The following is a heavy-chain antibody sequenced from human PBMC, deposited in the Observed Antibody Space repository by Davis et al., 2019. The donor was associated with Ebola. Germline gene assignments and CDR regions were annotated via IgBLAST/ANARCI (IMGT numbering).Heavy chain of an antibody. CDR2: IKSKTDDGTT. D-gene: IGHD4-11*01. V-gene: IGHV3-15*01. J-gene: IGHJ6*02. CDR3: TRDRCNYGYYYYGMDV. Sequence: GESLKISCAASGFTFSNAWMSWVRQAPGKGLEWVGRIKSKTDDGTTDYAAPVKGRFTISRDDSKNTLYLQMNSLKTEDTAVYYCTRDRCNYGYYYYGMDVWGQGTTVTVSS. CDR1: GFTFSNAW.